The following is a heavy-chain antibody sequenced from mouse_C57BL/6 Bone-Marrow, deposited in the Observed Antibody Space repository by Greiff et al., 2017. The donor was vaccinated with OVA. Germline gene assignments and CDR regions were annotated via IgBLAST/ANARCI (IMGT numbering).Heavy chain of an antibody. D-gene: IGHD1-1*01. CDR1: GYTFTSYW. Sequence: QVQLQQPGAELVKPGASVKMSCKASGYTFTSYWITWVKQRPGQGLEWIGDIYPGSGSTNYNEKFKSKATLTVDTSSSTAYMQLSSLTSEDSAVYYCASGPGSSRGGFAYWGQGTLVTVSA. CDR3: ASGPGSSRGGFAY. V-gene: IGHV1-55*01. J-gene: IGHJ3*01. CDR2: IYPGSGST.